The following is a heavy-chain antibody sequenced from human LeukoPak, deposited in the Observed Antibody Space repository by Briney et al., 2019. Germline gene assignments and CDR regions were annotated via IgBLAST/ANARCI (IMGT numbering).Heavy chain of an antibody. D-gene: IGHD5-12*01. CDR1: GFTFSHYF. V-gene: IGHV3-64*01. Sequence: GGSLRLSCAASGFTFSHYFMHWVRQAPGKGLEYLSVISYTGDKTYYAKSVKGRFIISRDNSKNTLYLQMGSLRSEDTAVYYCARDPSVEGYSGSELDFWGQGTLVTVSS. J-gene: IGHJ4*02. CDR3: ARDPSVEGYSGSELDF. CDR2: ISYTGDKT.